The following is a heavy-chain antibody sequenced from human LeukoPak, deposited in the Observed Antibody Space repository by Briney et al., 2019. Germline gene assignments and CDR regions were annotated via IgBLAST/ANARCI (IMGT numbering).Heavy chain of an antibody. V-gene: IGHV3-7*03. J-gene: IGHJ4*02. CDR2: IKQDGSEK. CDR1: GFTFSSYW. D-gene: IGHD3-16*02. Sequence: PGGSLRLSCAASGFTFSSYWMSWVRQAPGKGLEWVANIKQDGSEKYYVDSVKGRFTISRDNAKNSLYLQMNSLRAEDTAVYYCARSDGDYVWGSYRYVFVPYFDYWGQGTLVTVSS. CDR3: ARSDGDYVWGSYRYVFVPYFDY.